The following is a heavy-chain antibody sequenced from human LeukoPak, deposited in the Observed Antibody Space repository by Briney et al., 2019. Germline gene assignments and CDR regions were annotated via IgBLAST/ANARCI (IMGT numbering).Heavy chain of an antibody. V-gene: IGHV3-48*03. CDR2: ISSSGSTI. Sequence: GGSLRLSCAASGFTFSSYEMNWVRQAPGKGLEWVSYISSSGSTIYYADSVKGRFTISRDNAKNSLYLQMNSLRAEDTAVYYCAKGEGGYDSSGYYRDDAFDIWGQGTMVTVSS. J-gene: IGHJ3*02. D-gene: IGHD3-22*01. CDR1: GFTFSSYE. CDR3: AKGEGGYDSSGYYRDDAFDI.